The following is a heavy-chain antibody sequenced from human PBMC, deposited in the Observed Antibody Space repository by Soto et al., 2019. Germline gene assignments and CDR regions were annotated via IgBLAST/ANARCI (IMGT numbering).Heavy chain of an antibody. CDR1: GGSISSYY. CDR2: IYYSGST. J-gene: IGHJ4*02. CDR3: ARGSYCSGGSCHSDY. V-gene: IGHV4-59*01. D-gene: IGHD2-15*01. Sequence: QVQLQESGPGLVKPSETLSLTCTVSGGSISSYYWSWIRQPPGKGLEWIGYIYYSGSTNYNPSLKSRVTISVDTSKNQFSLKLSSVTAADTAVYYCARGSYCSGGSCHSDYWGQGTLVTVSS.